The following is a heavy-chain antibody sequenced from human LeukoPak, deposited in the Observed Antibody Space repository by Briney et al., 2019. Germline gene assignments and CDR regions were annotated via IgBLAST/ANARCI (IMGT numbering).Heavy chain of an antibody. Sequence: PGGSLRLSCAASGFTFSSYEMNWVHQAPGKGLEWVSYISSSGSTIYYADSVKGRFTISRDNAKNSLYLQMNSLRAEDTAVYYCARDIEYGDYTLGRGQGTLVAVSS. CDR2: ISSSGSTI. J-gene: IGHJ4*02. D-gene: IGHD4-17*01. V-gene: IGHV3-48*03. CDR1: GFTFSSYE. CDR3: ARDIEYGDYTLG.